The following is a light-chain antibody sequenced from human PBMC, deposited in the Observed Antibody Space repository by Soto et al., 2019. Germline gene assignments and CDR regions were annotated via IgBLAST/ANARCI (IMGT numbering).Light chain of an antibody. Sequence: QSVLTQPPSASGSPGQSVTISCTGTSSDVGDYFYVSWYQQHPGKPPKLLIYEVTRRPSGVPDRFSGSRSGNTASLTVSGLQADDEADYYCTSYAGNDKYVFGTGTKLTVL. CDR1: SSDVGDYFY. CDR3: TSYAGNDKYV. CDR2: EVT. V-gene: IGLV2-8*01. J-gene: IGLJ1*01.